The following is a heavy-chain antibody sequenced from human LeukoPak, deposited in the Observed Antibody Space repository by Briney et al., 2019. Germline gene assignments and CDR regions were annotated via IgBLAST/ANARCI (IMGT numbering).Heavy chain of an antibody. V-gene: IGHV3-30-3*01. CDR1: GFTFSRYA. CDR2: ISYGGNNQ. J-gene: IGHJ4*02. Sequence: GGSLRLSCGASGFTFSRYAMSWVRQAPGQGLEWVAIISYGGNNQYYADSVKGRFTISSDNTKNTVYLQMNSLRPEDTAVYYCARAPDSSGYYYYFDYWGQGALVTVSS. D-gene: IGHD3-22*01. CDR3: ARAPDSSGYYYYFDY.